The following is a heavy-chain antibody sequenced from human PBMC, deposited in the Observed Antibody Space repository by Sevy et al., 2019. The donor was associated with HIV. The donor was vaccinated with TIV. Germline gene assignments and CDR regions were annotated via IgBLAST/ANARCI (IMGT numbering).Heavy chain of an antibody. V-gene: IGHV3-11*01. CDR2: ISSSGSTI. D-gene: IGHD6-13*01. J-gene: IGHJ6*02. Sequence: GGSVRLSCAASGFTFSDYYMSWIRQAPGKGLEWVSYISSSGSTIYYADSVKGRFTISRDNAKNSLYLQMNSLRAEDTAVYYCARGGIAAADPTYYYYYGMDVWGQGTTVTVSS. CDR1: GFTFSDYY. CDR3: ARGGIAAADPTYYYYYGMDV.